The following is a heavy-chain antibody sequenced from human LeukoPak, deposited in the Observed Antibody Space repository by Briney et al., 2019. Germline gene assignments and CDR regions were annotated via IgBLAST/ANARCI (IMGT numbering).Heavy chain of an antibody. V-gene: IGHV3-7*03. CDR3: ARGGGLDV. D-gene: IGHD3-16*01. CDR2: INHNGNVN. Sequence: HPGGSLRLSCAASGFTFSSYWMNWARQAPGKGLEWVASINHNGNVNYYVDAVKGRFTISRDNAKNSLYLEVSNLRAEYTAVYFCARGGGLDVWGQGATVTVSS. CDR1: GFTFSSYW. J-gene: IGHJ6*02.